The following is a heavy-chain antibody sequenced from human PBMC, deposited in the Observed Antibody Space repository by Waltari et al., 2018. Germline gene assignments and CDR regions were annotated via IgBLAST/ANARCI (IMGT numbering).Heavy chain of an antibody. V-gene: IGHV4-59*01. CDR1: DGSLSSYY. CDR3: ARDHRYCSGVSCFSDAFDI. D-gene: IGHD2-15*01. Sequence: QVQLQESGPGLVKPSETLSLTCSIFDGSLSSYYWTWIRQPPGKGLGGIGYVHYSGSTNYNPSLTSRVTISVDTSKNQFSLNLNSVTAADAAVYYCARDHRYCSGVSCFSDAFDIWGQGTMVTVSS. CDR2: VHYSGST. J-gene: IGHJ3*02.